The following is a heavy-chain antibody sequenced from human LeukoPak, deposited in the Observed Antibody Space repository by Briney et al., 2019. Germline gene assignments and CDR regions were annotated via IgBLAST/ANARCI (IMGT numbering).Heavy chain of an antibody. Sequence: SVKVSCKASGGTFSSYAVSWVRQAPGQGLEWMGGIIPIFGTANYAQKFQGRVTITADESTSTAYMELSSLRSEDTAVYYCARDYYDSSGYSDYWGQGTLVTVSS. CDR2: IIPIFGTA. CDR1: GGTFSSYA. V-gene: IGHV1-69*13. D-gene: IGHD3-22*01. J-gene: IGHJ4*02. CDR3: ARDYYDSSGYSDY.